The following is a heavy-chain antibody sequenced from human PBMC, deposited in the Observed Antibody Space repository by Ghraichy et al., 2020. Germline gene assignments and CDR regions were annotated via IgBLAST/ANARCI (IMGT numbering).Heavy chain of an antibody. V-gene: IGHV3-23*01. Sequence: GGSLRLSCAASGFTFSSYAMSWVQAPGKGLEWVSAISGSGGSTYYADSVKGRFTISRDNSKNTLYLQMNSLRAEDTAVYYCADNTAMDEYWGQGTLVTVSS. CDR3: ADNTAMDEY. CDR2: ISGSGGST. J-gene: IGHJ4*02. CDR1: GFTFSSYA. D-gene: IGHD5-18*01.